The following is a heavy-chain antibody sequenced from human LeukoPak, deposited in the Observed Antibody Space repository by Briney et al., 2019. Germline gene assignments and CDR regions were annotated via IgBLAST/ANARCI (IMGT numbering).Heavy chain of an antibody. CDR2: IWYDGSNK. J-gene: IGHJ5*02. CDR1: GFTFSSYG. Sequence: PGGSLRLSCAASGFTFSSYGMHWVRQAPGKGLEWVAVIWYDGSNKYYADSVKGRFTISRDNSKNTLYLQMNSLRAEDTAVYYCARGEAAYPDFRSGRDNWFDPWGQGTLVTVSS. V-gene: IGHV3-33*01. CDR3: ARGEAAYPDFRSGRDNWFDP. D-gene: IGHD3-3*01.